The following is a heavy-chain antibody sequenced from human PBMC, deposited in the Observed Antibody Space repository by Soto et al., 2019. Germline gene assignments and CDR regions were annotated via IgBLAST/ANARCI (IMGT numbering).Heavy chain of an antibody. CDR2: ISYDGSNK. J-gene: IGHJ6*02. CDR3: ARDGSTGYGMDV. V-gene: IGHV3-30-3*01. D-gene: IGHD2-2*01. CDR1: GFTFSSYA. Sequence: PGGSLRLSCAASGFTFSSYAMHWVRQAPGKGLEWVAVISYDGSNKYYADSVKGRFTISRDNSKNTLYLQMNSLRAEDTAVYYCARDGSTGYGMDVWGQGTTVTVSS.